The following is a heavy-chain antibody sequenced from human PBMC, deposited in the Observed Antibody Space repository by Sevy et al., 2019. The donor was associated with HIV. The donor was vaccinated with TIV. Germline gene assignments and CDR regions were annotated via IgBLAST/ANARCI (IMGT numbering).Heavy chain of an antibody. CDR1: GFIFSRYG. Sequence: GGSLRLSCKASGFIFSRYGLHWVRQAPGKGLEWVAFIFIDGKTKYYGDSVKGRFTISRDDSKNTLYLQMDSLRAEDTAVYYRARESGSDWYLDYWGQGTLVTVSS. CDR3: ARESGSDWYLDY. J-gene: IGHJ4*02. V-gene: IGHV3-33*01. CDR2: IFIDGKTK. D-gene: IGHD2-21*02.